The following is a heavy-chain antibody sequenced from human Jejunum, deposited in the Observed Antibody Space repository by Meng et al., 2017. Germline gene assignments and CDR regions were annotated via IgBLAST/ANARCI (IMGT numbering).Heavy chain of an antibody. V-gene: IGHV7-4-1*02. CDR1: KYTFTAYT. Sequence: ASVKVSCKASKYTFTAYTIHWVRQAPGQGLEWMGWINTNTGNSMYAQGFTGRFVLSLDTSVSTAYLQISSLKAENTAVYYCVGESVPSAEYYYQYGLDVWGQGTTVTVSS. J-gene: IGHJ6*02. CDR2: INTNTGNS. CDR3: VGESVPSAEYYYQYGLDV. D-gene: IGHD2-2*01.